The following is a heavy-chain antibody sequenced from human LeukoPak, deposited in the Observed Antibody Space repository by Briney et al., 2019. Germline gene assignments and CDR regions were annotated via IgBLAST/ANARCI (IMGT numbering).Heavy chain of an antibody. V-gene: IGHV4-38-2*02. J-gene: IGHJ5*02. Sequence: SETLSLTCAVSNYSISSGYYWGWIRQPPGKGLEWIGSIYYSGSTYYNPSLKSRVTISVDTSKNQFSLKLSSVTAADTAVYYCARDSYGSGSYLDWFDPWGQGTLVTVSS. CDR1: NYSISSGYY. D-gene: IGHD3-10*01. CDR3: ARDSYGSGSYLDWFDP. CDR2: IYYSGST.